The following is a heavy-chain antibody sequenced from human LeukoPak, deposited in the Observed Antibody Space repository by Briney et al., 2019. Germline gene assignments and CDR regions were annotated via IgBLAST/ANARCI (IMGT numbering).Heavy chain of an antibody. CDR2: INSDGSST. CDR1: GFTFSSYW. V-gene: IGHV3-74*01. J-gene: IGHJ4*02. CDR3: ARPGFLGSSYPDFDY. Sequence: QAGGSLRLSCAASGFTFSSYWMHWVRHAPGKGLVWVSRINSDGSSTSYADSVKGRFTISRDDAKNSLYLQMNSLRAEDTALYYCARPGFLGSSYPDFDYWGRGTRVTVSS. D-gene: IGHD1-26*01.